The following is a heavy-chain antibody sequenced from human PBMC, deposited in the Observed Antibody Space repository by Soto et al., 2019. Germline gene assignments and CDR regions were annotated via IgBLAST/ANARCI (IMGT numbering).Heavy chain of an antibody. D-gene: IGHD6-19*01. V-gene: IGHV3-23*01. Sequence: EVQLSESGVSLLQPGGSLRLSCAASTFTLSSSAMSWVRQAPGKGLEWVSSIRGDGGGTLDGASVKGSFNIYIELYKKTMFLKMNRLRAEDTAIYYCAKCSVGTVRSSGWCNWLDPWGQGTLVTVSS. CDR2: IRGDGGGT. J-gene: IGHJ5*02. CDR1: TFTLSSSA. CDR3: AKCSVGTVRSSGWCNWLDP.